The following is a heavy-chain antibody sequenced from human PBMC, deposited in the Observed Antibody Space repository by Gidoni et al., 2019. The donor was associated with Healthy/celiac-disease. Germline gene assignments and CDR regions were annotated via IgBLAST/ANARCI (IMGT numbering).Heavy chain of an antibody. V-gene: IGHV3-23*01. CDR1: GFTFSSSA. Sequence: EVQLLESGGGLVQPGGSLRLSCAASGFTFSSSAMSWVRQAPGKGLEWVSAISGSGGSTYYADSVKGRFTISRDNSKNTLYLQMNSLRAEDTAVYYCAKDQEDYGSGSYYIHFDYWGQGTLVTVSS. CDR3: AKDQEDYGSGSYYIHFDY. CDR2: ISGSGGST. D-gene: IGHD3-10*01. J-gene: IGHJ4*02.